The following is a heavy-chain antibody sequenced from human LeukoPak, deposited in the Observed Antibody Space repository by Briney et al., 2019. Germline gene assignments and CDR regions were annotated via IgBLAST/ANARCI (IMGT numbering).Heavy chain of an antibody. V-gene: IGHV1-2*02. CDR3: AHRNTAMVTDYFDF. Sequence: ASVKVSCKASGYTFTGYYMHWVRQAPGQGLEWMGWINPNSGGTNYAQKFQGRLTITRDTSKNQVVLTMTNMDPVDTATYYCAHRNTAMVTDYFDFWGQGTPVTVSS. CDR1: GYTFTGYY. D-gene: IGHD5-18*01. CDR2: INPNSGGT. J-gene: IGHJ4*02.